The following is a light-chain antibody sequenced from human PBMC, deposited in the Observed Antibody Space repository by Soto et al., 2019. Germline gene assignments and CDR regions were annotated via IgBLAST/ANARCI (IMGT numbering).Light chain of an antibody. J-gene: IGKJ4*01. V-gene: IGKV1-39*01. CDR1: QDVSND. CDR2: GAX. CDR3: QQSYGTPGLN. Sequence: DIQMTQSPPSLSASVGDRVTITCRASQDVSNDLGRFQQKPGKAPKRLIFGAXNLESGVPSRFSGSGSGTDFTLTISSQQPEDFATYYCQQSYGTPGLNFGGGTKVDIK.